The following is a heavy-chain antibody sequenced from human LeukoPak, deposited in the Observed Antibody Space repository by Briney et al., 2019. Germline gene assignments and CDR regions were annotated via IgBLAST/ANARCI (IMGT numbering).Heavy chain of an antibody. CDR3: AKDHRVGAPPY. CDR1: GFTFSSYW. D-gene: IGHD1-26*01. V-gene: IGHV3-23*01. Sequence: GGSLRLSCAASGFTFSSYWMSWVRQAPGKGLEWVSTISATSGRISYAASVSGRFTISRDNSKNTLYLEMNSLRAEDTAVYYCAKDHRVGAPPYWGQGTLVTVSS. CDR2: ISATSGRI. J-gene: IGHJ4*02.